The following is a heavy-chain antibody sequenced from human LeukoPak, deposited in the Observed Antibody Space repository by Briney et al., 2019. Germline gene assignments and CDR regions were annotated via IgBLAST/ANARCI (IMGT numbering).Heavy chain of an antibody. J-gene: IGHJ4*02. D-gene: IGHD2-8*01. CDR1: GFTFSTYA. CDR3: ARDPMADFDY. V-gene: IGHV3-30*04. CDR2: ISSDGKSK. Sequence: PGRSLRLSCAASGFTFSTYAFHWVRQAPGTGLEWVAVISSDGKSKIYADPVKGRFTISRDNSKNTLFLQMNSLRTEDTAVYYCARDPMADFDYWGQGALVTVSS.